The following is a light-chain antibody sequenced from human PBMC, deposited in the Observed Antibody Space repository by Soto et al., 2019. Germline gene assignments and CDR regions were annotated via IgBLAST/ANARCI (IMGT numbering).Light chain of an antibody. CDR2: GAS. CDR3: QQYNNWPPMT. V-gene: IGKV3-15*01. CDR1: QSVSGN. J-gene: IGKJ3*01. Sequence: EIVRTQSPATLSVSPGERATLSCRASQSVSGNLAWYQQKPGQAPRLLIYGASTSATGIPARCSGGGSGTEFTLTISSLQSEDFAVYYCQQYNNWPPMTFGPGTKVDIK.